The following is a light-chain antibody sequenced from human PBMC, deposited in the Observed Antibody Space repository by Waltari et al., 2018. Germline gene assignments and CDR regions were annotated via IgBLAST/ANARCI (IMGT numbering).Light chain of an antibody. CDR3: QVWDRSTVI. CDR1: NIGSKI. V-gene: IGLV3-9*01. Sequence: SYQLTQPLSVSVALGQTATIPCEEANIGSKIVHWYQQKPGRAPVAVIFRDSTRPSAIPERFSGSNSGNTATLTISEAQAGDEADYFCQVWDRSTVIFGGGTKLTVL. J-gene: IGLJ2*01. CDR2: RDS.